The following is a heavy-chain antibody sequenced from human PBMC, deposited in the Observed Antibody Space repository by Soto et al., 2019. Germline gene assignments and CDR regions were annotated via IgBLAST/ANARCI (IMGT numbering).Heavy chain of an antibody. CDR2: ISGSGGST. J-gene: IGHJ3*02. CDR3: PKPNRPLPRITGFDI. V-gene: IGHV3-23*01. CDR1: GFTFSSYA. D-gene: IGHD2-15*01. Sequence: GGSLRLSCAASGFTFSSYAMSWVRQAPGKGLEWVSAISGSGGSTYYADSVKGRFTISRDNSKNTLYLQMNSLRAEDTAVYYSPKPNRPLPRITGFDIWGQGTMVTVSS.